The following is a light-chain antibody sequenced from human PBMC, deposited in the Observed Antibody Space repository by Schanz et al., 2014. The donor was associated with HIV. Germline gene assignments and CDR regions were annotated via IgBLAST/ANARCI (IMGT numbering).Light chain of an antibody. Sequence: QSALTQPASLSGSPGQSITISCTGTSIDVGGYDYVSWYQQHPDKAPRLIIYDVSNRPSGVSSRFSGSKSGSAASLTISGLQAEDEADYYCSSYTSSSTRVFGTGTKLTVL. CDR2: DVS. CDR1: SIDVGGYDY. J-gene: IGLJ1*01. V-gene: IGLV2-14*03. CDR3: SSYTSSSTRV.